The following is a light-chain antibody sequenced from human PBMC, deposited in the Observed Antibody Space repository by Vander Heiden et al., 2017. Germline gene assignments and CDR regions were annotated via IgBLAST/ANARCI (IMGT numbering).Light chain of an antibody. Sequence: QSALTQPASVSGSPGQSITIPCTGTSSDVGSYNLVSWYQQHPGKAPKLMIYEVRKRPSGVSNRFSGSKSGNTASLTISGLQAEDEADYYCCSYAGSSTVVFGGGTKLTVL. J-gene: IGLJ2*01. V-gene: IGLV2-23*02. CDR3: CSYAGSSTVV. CDR2: EVR. CDR1: SSDVGSYNL.